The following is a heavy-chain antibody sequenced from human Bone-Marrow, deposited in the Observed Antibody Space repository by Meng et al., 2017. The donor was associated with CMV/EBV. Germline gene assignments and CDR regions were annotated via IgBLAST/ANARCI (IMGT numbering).Heavy chain of an antibody. Sequence: GGSLRLSCAASGFTFSSYGMHWVRQAPGKGLEWVAFIRYDGSNKYYADSVKGRFTISGDNSKNTLYLQMNSLRAEDTAVYYCAITLRGYCSGGSCYEGSVDPWGQGTLVTVSS. CDR1: GFTFSSYG. D-gene: IGHD2-15*01. J-gene: IGHJ5*02. CDR3: AITLRGYCSGGSCYEGSVDP. V-gene: IGHV3-30*02. CDR2: IRYDGSNK.